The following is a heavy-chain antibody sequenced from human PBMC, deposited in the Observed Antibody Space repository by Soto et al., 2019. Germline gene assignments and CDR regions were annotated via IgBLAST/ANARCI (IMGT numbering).Heavy chain of an antibody. CDR2: IYHSGST. V-gene: IGHV4-30-2*01. Sequence: PSETLSLTCAVSGGSISSGGYSWSWIRQPPGKGLEWIGYIYHSGSTYYNPSLKSRVTIPVDRSKNQFSLRLSSVTAADTAVYYCARSANDSSGYHIRENWFDPWGQGTLVTVSS. CDR1: GGSISSGGYS. J-gene: IGHJ5*02. D-gene: IGHD3-22*01. CDR3: ARSANDSSGYHIRENWFDP.